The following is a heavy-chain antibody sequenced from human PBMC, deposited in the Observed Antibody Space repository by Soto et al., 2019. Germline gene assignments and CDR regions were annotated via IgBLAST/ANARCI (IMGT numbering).Heavy chain of an antibody. CDR3: ARSEGQLVRGYYYYYGMDV. CDR2: IKQDGSEK. CDR1: GFTFSSYW. J-gene: IGHJ6*02. Sequence: GGSLRLSCAASGFTFSSYWMSWVRQAPGKGLEWVANIKQDGSEKYYVDSVKGRFTISRDNAKNSLYLQMNSLRAEDTAVYYCARSEGQLVRGYYYYYGMDVWGQGTTVTVS. D-gene: IGHD6-6*01. V-gene: IGHV3-7*01.